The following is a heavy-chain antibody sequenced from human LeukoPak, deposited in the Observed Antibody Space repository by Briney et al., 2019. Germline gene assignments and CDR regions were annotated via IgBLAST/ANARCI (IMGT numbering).Heavy chain of an antibody. V-gene: IGHV3-9*01. Sequence: PGGSLRLSCAASGFTFDDYAMHWVRQASGKGLEWVSGISWNTGSIVYADSVKGRFTISRDNAKNSLYLQMNSLRAEDTAVYYCAKDRALGGVIVHPHAFDIWGQGTMVTVSS. CDR3: AKDRALGGVIVHPHAFDI. CDR1: GFTFDDYA. J-gene: IGHJ3*02. D-gene: IGHD3-16*02. CDR2: ISWNTGSI.